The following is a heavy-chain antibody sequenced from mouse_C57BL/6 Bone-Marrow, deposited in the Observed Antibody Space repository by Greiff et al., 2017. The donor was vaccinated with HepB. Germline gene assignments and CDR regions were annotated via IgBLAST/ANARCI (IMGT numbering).Heavy chain of an antibody. J-gene: IGHJ2*01. Sequence: EVQLQQSGPELVKPGASVKISCKASGYSFTGYYMNWVKQSPEKSLEWIGEINPSTGGTTYNQKFKAKATLTVDKSSSTAYMQLKSLTSEDSAVYYCARREGLPYYFDYWGQGTTLTVSS. CDR3: ARREGLPYYFDY. V-gene: IGHV1-42*01. D-gene: IGHD2-4*01. CDR2: INPSTGGT. CDR1: GYSFTGYY.